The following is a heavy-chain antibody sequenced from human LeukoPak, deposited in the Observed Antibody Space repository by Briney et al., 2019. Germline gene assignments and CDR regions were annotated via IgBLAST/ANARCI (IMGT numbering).Heavy chain of an antibody. CDR2: ISYDGSNK. V-gene: IGHV3-30*03. CDR3: ARATGARFLVGWFDP. J-gene: IGHJ5*02. Sequence: PGRSLRLSCAASGFTFSSYGMHWVRQAPGKGLEWVAVISYDGSNKYYADSVKGRFTISRDNSKNTLYLQMNSLRAEDTAVYYCARATGARFLVGWFDPWGQGTLVTVSS. D-gene: IGHD1-26*01. CDR1: GFTFSSYG.